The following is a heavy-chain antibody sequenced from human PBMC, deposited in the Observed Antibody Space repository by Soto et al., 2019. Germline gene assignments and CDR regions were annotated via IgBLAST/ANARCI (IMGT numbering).Heavy chain of an antibody. CDR2: ISAYNGNT. D-gene: IGHD6-13*01. J-gene: IGHJ5*02. CDR3: ARGYSSSWYNWFDP. V-gene: IGHV1-18*01. CDR1: GYTFTSYG. Sequence: GASVKVSCKASGYTFTSYGISWVRQAPGQGLEWTGWISAYNGNTNYAQKLQGRVTMTTDTSTSTAYMELRSLRSDDTAVYYCARGYSSSWYNWFDPWGQGTLVTVSS.